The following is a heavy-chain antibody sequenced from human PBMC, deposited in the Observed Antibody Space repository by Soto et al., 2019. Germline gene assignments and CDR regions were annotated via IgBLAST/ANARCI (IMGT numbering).Heavy chain of an antibody. CDR1: VYTFTSYS. V-gene: IGHV1-46*01. J-gene: IGHJ6*02. CDR2: INPSGGST. CDR3: ARDRIVRVMVRGVVSVYYYGMDV. Sequence: LLKGSCKASVYTFTSYSMRWVRQTPGQGLEWMGIINPSGGSTSYAQKFQGRVTMTRDTSTSTVYMELSSLRSEDTAVYYCARDRIVRVMVRGVVSVYYYGMDVWGQRTTGTVSS. D-gene: IGHD3-10*01.